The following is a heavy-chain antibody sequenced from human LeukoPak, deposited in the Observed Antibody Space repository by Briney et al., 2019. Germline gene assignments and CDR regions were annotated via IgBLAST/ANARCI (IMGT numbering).Heavy chain of an antibody. CDR1: GSTISSNY. D-gene: IGHD6-19*01. J-gene: IGHJ4*02. CDR2: IYSGGTT. Sequence: PGGSLSLSCAASGSTISSNYMSWVRQAPGKGLEWVSLIYSGGTTYYAESVKGRFTISRDNSKNTLYLQMNSLRAEDTAVYYCARLSGWFDYWGQGTLVTVSS. CDR3: ARLSGWFDY. V-gene: IGHV3-53*01.